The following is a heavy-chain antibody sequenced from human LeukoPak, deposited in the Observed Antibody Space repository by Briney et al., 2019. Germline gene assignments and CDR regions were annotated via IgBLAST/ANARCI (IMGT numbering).Heavy chain of an antibody. CDR1: GYTFTGYY. V-gene: IGHV1-2*04. Sequence: ASVKVSCKASGYTFTGYYMHWVRQAPGQGLEWMGWINPNSGGTNYAQKFQGWVTMTRDTSISTAYMELSRLRSDDTAVYYCARDESYDSSGYYGMDVWGQGTTVTVSS. J-gene: IGHJ6*02. CDR2: INPNSGGT. D-gene: IGHD3-22*01. CDR3: ARDESYDSSGYYGMDV.